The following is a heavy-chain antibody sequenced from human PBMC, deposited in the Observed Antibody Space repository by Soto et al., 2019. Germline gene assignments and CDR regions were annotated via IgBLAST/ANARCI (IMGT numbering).Heavy chain of an antibody. J-gene: IGHJ6*02. V-gene: IGHV1-3*01. CDR2: INAGNGNK. CDR3: ARGVENIVVVLDVFGYYGMDV. D-gene: IGHD2-2*01. Sequence: ASAKVSCKASGYSFTSYAIYWFRQAPGQRLEWMGWINAGNGNKKYSQKLQGRVTFTGDTSASTAHMELSSLRSEDTAVYFCARGVENIVVVLDVFGYYGMDVWGQ. CDR1: GYSFTSYA.